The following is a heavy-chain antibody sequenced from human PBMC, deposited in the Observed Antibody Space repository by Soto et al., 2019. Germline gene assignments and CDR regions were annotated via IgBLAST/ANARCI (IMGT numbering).Heavy chain of an antibody. J-gene: IGHJ4*02. CDR3: ARRGRGRWLQLPFDY. D-gene: IGHD5-12*01. Sequence: QLQLQESGPGLVKPSETLSLTCTVSGGSISSSSYYWGWIRQPPGKGLEWFGSIYYSGSTYYNPSLQSRVTISVDTSKNQFSLKLSSVTAADTAVYYCARRGRGRWLQLPFDYWGQGTLVTVSS. CDR1: GGSISSSSYY. V-gene: IGHV4-39*01. CDR2: IYYSGST.